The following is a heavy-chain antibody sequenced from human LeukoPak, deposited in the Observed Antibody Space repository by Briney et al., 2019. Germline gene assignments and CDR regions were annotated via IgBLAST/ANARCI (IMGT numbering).Heavy chain of an antibody. CDR3: ARLSGDYDYYFDY. V-gene: IGHV4-59*08. CDR2: IYYSGST. Sequence: PSETLSLTCTVSGGSISSYYWSWIRQPPGKGLEWIGYIYYSGSTNYNPSLKSRVTISVDTSKNRFSLKLSSVTAADTAVYYCARLSGDYDYYFDYWGQGTLVTVSS. D-gene: IGHD4-17*01. J-gene: IGHJ4*02. CDR1: GGSISSYY.